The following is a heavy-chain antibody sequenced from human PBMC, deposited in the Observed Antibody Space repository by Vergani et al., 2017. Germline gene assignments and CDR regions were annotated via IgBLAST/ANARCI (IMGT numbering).Heavy chain of an antibody. J-gene: IGHJ6*02. CDR2: ISSSSSYI. CDR1: GFTFSSYS. CDR3: ARDETIAAAGEGVYYYGMDV. D-gene: IGHD6-13*01. Sequence: EVQLVESGGGLVKPGGSLRLSCAASGFTFSSYSMNWVRQAPGKGLEWVSSISSSSSYIYYADSVKGRFTISRDNAKNSLYLQMNSLRAEATAAYYCARDETIAAAGEGVYYYGMDVWGQGTTVTVSS. V-gene: IGHV3-21*01.